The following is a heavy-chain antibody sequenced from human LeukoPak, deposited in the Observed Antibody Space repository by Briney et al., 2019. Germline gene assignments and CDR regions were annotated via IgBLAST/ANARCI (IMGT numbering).Heavy chain of an antibody. Sequence: SETLSLTCTVSGGSISSYYWSWIRQPPGKGLEWIGYIYYSGSTNYNPSLKSRVTISVDTSNNQFSLKLSSVTAADTAVYYCARSTYYYGSGRNNWFDPWGQGTLVTVSS. CDR1: GGSISSYY. CDR3: ARSTYYYGSGRNNWFDP. J-gene: IGHJ5*02. CDR2: IYYSGST. D-gene: IGHD3-10*01. V-gene: IGHV4-59*12.